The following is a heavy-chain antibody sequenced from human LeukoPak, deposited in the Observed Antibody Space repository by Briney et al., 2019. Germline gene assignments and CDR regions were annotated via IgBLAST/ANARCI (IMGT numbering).Heavy chain of an antibody. CDR2: ISPGGGTT. V-gene: IGHV3-23*01. D-gene: IGHD3-10*01. Sequence: GGSLRLSCVVSGFFFGSEAMSWVRLAPGRGLEWVSSISPGGGTTYYADSVKGRFTISRDNSENTLYVEMNSLRAEDTAIYYCAKSRSGSANWALRIFDNWGQGTLVSVSS. CDR1: GFFFGSEA. J-gene: IGHJ4*02. CDR3: AKSRSGSANWALRIFDN.